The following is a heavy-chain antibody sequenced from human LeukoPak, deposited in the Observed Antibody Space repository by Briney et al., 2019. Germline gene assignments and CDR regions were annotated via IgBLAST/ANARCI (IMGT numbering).Heavy chain of an antibody. CDR3: ATEGLRFLEWLN. CDR1: GGSFSGYY. V-gene: IGHV4-34*01. D-gene: IGHD3-3*01. CDR2: INHSGST. Sequence: SETLSLTCAVYGGSFSGYYWSWIRQPPGKGLEWIGEINHSGSTNYNPSLKSRVTISVDTSKNQFSLKLSSVTAADTAVYYCATEGLRFLEWLNWGQGTLVTVSS. J-gene: IGHJ4*02.